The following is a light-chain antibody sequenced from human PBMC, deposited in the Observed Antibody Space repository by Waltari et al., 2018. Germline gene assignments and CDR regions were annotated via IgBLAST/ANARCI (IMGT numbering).Light chain of an antibody. CDR3: QQYGSSPLT. CDR2: GAS. Sequence: EIVLTQSPGTLSLSPGERATLSCSASQSVSSSYLAWYQQKPGQAPRLLIYGASSRANGIPDRFSGSGSGTDFTLTISRLEPEDFAVYYCQQYGSSPLTFGGGTKVEIK. J-gene: IGKJ4*01. CDR1: QSVSSSY. V-gene: IGKV3-20*01.